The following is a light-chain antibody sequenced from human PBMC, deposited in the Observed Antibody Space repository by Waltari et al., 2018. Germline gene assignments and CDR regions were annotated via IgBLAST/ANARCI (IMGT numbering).Light chain of an antibody. J-gene: IGLJ2*01. V-gene: IGLV2-14*03. CDR1: SNDVGYITY. Sequence: QSALTQPASVSGSPGQSITISCTGTSNDVGYITYVCWYQQHPGKAPKLMIYDVSKRPSGIADRFSGSRSGNTASLTISGLQADDEADYYCSSYTSSSTLLFGGGTKVTVL. CDR2: DVS. CDR3: SSYTSSSTLL.